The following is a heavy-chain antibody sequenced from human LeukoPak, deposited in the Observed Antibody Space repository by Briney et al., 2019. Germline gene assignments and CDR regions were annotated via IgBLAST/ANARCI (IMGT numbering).Heavy chain of an antibody. CDR2: IYSGGST. CDR1: GFTVSSNY. Sequence: GASLRLSCAASGFTVSSNYMSWVRQAPGKGLEWVSVIYSGGSTYYADSVKGRFTISRDNSKNTLYLQMNSLRAEDTAVYYCARETGRGYSFDYWGQGTLVTVSS. D-gene: IGHD2-8*02. J-gene: IGHJ4*02. CDR3: ARETGRGYSFDY. V-gene: IGHV3-53*01.